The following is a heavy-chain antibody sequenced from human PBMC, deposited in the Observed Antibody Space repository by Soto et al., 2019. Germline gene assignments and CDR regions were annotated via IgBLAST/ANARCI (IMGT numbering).Heavy chain of an antibody. J-gene: IGHJ4*02. D-gene: IGHD2-15*01. CDR3: TRARTEAGWYFDY. CDR1: GFTFSDHY. Sequence: QVQLVESGGGLVKPGGSLRLSCAASGFTFSDHYMSWIRQAPGKGLEWVSYISTSGTTVYYADFVKGRITISRDNAKNSLYLQMNSLRAEDTAVYYCTRARTEAGWYFDYWGQGTLVTVSS. V-gene: IGHV3-11*01. CDR2: ISTSGTTV.